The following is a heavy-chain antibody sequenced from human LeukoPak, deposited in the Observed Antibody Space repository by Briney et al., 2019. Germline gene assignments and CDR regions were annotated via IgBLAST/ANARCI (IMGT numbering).Heavy chain of an antibody. CDR1: GGSFSGYY. D-gene: IGHD3-9*01. CDR2: INHSGST. J-gene: IGHJ4*02. CDR3: ARGLSGLRYLTY. Sequence: PSETLSLTCAVYGGSFSGYYWSWIRQPPGKGLEWIGEINHSGSTNYNPSLKSRVTISVDTSKNQFSLKLSSVTAADTAAYYCARGLSGLRYLTYWGQGTLVTVSS. V-gene: IGHV4-34*01.